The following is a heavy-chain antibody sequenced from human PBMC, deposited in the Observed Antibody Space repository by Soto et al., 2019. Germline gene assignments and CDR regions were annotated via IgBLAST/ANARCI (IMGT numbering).Heavy chain of an antibody. CDR1: GYTLTELS. J-gene: IGHJ4*02. CDR3: ATREMATDFDY. V-gene: IGHV1-24*01. D-gene: IGHD5-12*01. CDR2: FDPEDGET. Sequence: ASVKVSCKVSGYTLTELSMHWVRQAPGKGLEWMGGFDPEDGETIYAQKFQGRVTMTEGTSTDTAYMELSSLRSEDTAVYYCATREMATDFDYWGQGTLVTVSS.